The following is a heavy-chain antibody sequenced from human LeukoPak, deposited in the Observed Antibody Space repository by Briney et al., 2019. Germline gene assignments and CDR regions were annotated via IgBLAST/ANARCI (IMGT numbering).Heavy chain of an antibody. CDR1: GGSISNSY. Sequence: SETLSLTCTVSGGSISNSYWSWIRQPPGEGLDFIGYISYSGSTNYNPSLKSRVTISVDTSKNQFSLKLNSVTAADTAVYYCARELRYDHFDYWGQGTLVTVSS. CDR2: ISYSGST. V-gene: IGHV4-59*01. CDR3: ARELRYDHFDY. D-gene: IGHD5-12*01. J-gene: IGHJ4*02.